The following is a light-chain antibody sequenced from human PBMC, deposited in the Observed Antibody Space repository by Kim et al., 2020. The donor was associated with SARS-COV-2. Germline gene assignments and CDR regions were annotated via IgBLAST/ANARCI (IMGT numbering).Light chain of an antibody. J-gene: IGKJ2*01. CDR1: QDIRKN. CDR3: QQYDNLPYT. Sequence: AFVGDTVTVTCQASQDIRKNLNWYQQKPGKAPKLLIYEASILEIGVPSRFSGSGSGTDFTVTITSLQPDDIATYYCQQYDNLPYTFGPGTKLEI. CDR2: EAS. V-gene: IGKV1-33*01.